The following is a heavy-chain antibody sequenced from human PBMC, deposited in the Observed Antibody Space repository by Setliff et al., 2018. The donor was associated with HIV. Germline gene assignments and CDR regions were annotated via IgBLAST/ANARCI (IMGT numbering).Heavy chain of an antibody. V-gene: IGHV3-15*01. CDR2: IKNRPAGGTT. CDR3: SINSPLSS. Sequence: PGGSLRLSCVGSGFTFNGYAMNWVRQAPGKGLEWVGRIKNRPAGGTTEYAAPVKGRFTISRGDSKNMAYLQMNSLKIEDTALYFCSINSPLSSWGQGTLVTVSS. J-gene: IGHJ4*02. D-gene: IGHD6-6*01. CDR1: GFTFNGYA.